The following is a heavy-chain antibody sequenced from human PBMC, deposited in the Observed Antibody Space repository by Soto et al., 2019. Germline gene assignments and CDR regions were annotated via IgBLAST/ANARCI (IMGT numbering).Heavy chain of an antibody. CDR1: GFTFSSYA. Sequence: GGSLRLSCAASGFTFSSYAMSWVRQAPGKGLEWVSAISGSGGSTYYADSVKGRFTISRDNSKNTLYLQMNSLRAEDTAVYYCAKGYGDGFWSGYYPGANDYWGQGTLVTVSS. CDR3: AKGYGDGFWSGYYPGANDY. CDR2: ISGSGGST. J-gene: IGHJ4*02. D-gene: IGHD3-3*01. V-gene: IGHV3-23*01.